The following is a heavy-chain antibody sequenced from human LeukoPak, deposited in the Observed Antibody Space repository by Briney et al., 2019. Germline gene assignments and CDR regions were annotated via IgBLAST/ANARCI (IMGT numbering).Heavy chain of an antibody. Sequence: PGGSLRLSCAASGLTFSDYYMGWIRQAPGKGLEWVSYISGSGSTIYYADSVKGRFTISRDNTKKSLYLQMNSLRAEDSAVYYCGRDFGLTGTKRSFDIWGQGTMVTVSS. CDR1: GLTFSDYY. D-gene: IGHD1-7*01. CDR3: GRDFGLTGTKRSFDI. CDR2: ISGSGSTI. J-gene: IGHJ3*02. V-gene: IGHV3-11*01.